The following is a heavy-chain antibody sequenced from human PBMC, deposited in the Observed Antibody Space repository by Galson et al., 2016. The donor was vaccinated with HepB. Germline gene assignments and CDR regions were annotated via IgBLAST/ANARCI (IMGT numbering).Heavy chain of an antibody. CDR3: GRSITLSVTSPFDY. J-gene: IGHJ4*02. D-gene: IGHD4-17*01. CDR2: IYYTGNT. V-gene: IGHV4-39*01. Sequence: PPGKGLEWIGSIYYTGNTYYSPSLKSRVAISADTSKNQFSLKLSSVTAADTALYYCGRSITLSVTSPFDYWGQGTLVTVSS.